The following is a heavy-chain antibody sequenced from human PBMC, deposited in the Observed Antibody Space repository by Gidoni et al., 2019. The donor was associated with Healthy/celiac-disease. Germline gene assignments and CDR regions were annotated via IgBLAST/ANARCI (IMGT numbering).Heavy chain of an antibody. CDR2: MNPNSGNT. J-gene: IGHJ4*02. D-gene: IGHD2-15*01. CDR1: GYTFTRYG. Sequence: QVQLVQSGAEVKKPGASVQVSCKASGYTFTRYGINWVRQATGQGLEWMGWMNPNSGNTGYAQKFQGRVTMTRNTSISTAYMELSSLRSEDTAVYYCGVVVVAAPLGDYWGQGTLVTVSS. CDR3: GVVVVAAPLGDY. V-gene: IGHV1-8*01.